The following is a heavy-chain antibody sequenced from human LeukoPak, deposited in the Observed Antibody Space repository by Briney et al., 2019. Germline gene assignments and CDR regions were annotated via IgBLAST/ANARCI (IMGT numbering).Heavy chain of an antibody. CDR2: FYYSGRT. Sequence: TLSLTCTVSGGSISSGGYYWSWIRQHPGKGLEWIGYFYYSGRTYYNPSLKSRVTISVGTSKKQFSLKLSSVTAADTAVYYCAREGIPDWFDPWGQGTLVTVSS. V-gene: IGHV4-31*03. D-gene: IGHD2-21*01. CDR3: AREGIPDWFDP. CDR1: GGSISSGGYY. J-gene: IGHJ5*02.